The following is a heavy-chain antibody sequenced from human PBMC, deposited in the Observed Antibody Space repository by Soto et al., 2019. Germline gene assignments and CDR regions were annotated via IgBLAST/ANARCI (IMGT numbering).Heavy chain of an antibody. Sequence: PGGSLRLSCAASGFTFDDYAMHWVRQAPGKGLEWVSGISWNSGSIGYADSVKGRFTISRDNAKNSLYLQMNSLRAEDTALYYCAKASGIAASRVPTPYYGMDVWGQGTTLTVSS. D-gene: IGHD6-6*01. CDR2: ISWNSGSI. V-gene: IGHV3-9*01. J-gene: IGHJ6*02. CDR1: GFTFDDYA. CDR3: AKASGIAASRVPTPYYGMDV.